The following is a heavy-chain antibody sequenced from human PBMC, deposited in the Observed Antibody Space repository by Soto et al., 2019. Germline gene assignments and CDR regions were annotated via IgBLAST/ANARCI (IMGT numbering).Heavy chain of an antibody. CDR1: GYTFTSYG. CDR3: ARDPDGYDILTGGYYYYGMDV. CDR2: ISAYNGNT. Sequence: ASVKVSCKASGYTFTSYGISWVRQAPGQGLEWMGWISAYNGNTNYAQELQGRVTMTTDTSTSTAYMELRSLRSDDTAVYYCARDPDGYDILTGGYYYYGMDVWGQGTTVTVSS. D-gene: IGHD3-9*01. J-gene: IGHJ6*02. V-gene: IGHV1-18*01.